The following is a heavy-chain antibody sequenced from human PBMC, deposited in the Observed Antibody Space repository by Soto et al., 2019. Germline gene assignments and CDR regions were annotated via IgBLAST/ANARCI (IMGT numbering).Heavy chain of an antibody. CDR1: GYTFTSYY. CDR2: INPSGGST. D-gene: IGHD3-22*01. Sequence: ATVKVSCKASGYTFTSYYMHWVRQAPGQGLEWMGIINPSGGSTSYAQKFQGRVTMTRDTSTSTVYMELSSLRSEDTAVYYCASTPLGSGYFFYYYGMDVWGQGTTVTVSS. V-gene: IGHV1-46*03. J-gene: IGHJ6*02. CDR3: ASTPLGSGYFFYYYGMDV.